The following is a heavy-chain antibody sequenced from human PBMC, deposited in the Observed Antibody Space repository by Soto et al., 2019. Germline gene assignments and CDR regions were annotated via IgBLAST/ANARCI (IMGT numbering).Heavy chain of an antibody. CDR3: ARTNLDIVATIEYYFDY. V-gene: IGHV3-21*01. D-gene: IGHD5-12*01. CDR1: GFTFSSYS. Sequence: EVQLVESGGGLVKPGGSLRLSCAASGFTFSSYSMNWVRQAPGKGLEWVSSISSSSSYIYYADSVKGRFTISRDNDKNSLYMQMNSLRAEDTAVYYCARTNLDIVATIEYYFDYWGQGTLVTVSS. CDR2: ISSSSSYI. J-gene: IGHJ4*02.